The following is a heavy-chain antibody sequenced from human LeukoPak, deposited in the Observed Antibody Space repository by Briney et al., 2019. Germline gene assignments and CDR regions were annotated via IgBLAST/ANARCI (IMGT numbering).Heavy chain of an antibody. CDR1: GGSISSSSYY. J-gene: IGHJ3*02. D-gene: IGHD3-3*01. CDR2: IYYSGST. CDR3: ARLSYLEWLLIPSPAFDI. V-gene: IGHV4-39*01. Sequence: SETLSLTCTVSGGSISSSSYYWGWIRQPPGKGLEWIGSIYYSGSTYYNPSLKSRVTISVDTSKNQFSLKLSSVTAADTAVYYCARLSYLEWLLIPSPAFDIWGQGTMVTVSS.